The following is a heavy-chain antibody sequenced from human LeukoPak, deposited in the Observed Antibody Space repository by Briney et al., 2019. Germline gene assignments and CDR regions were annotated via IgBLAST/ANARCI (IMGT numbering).Heavy chain of an antibody. CDR2: IYHSGST. J-gene: IGHJ4*02. D-gene: IGHD4-17*01. V-gene: IGHV4-30-2*01. Sequence: SQTLSLTCAVSGGSISSGGYSWSWIRQPPGKGLEWIGYIYHSGSTYYNPSLKSRVTISVDRSKNQFSLKLSSVTAADTAVYYCARGTGDYGADYFDYWGQGTLVTVSS. CDR3: ARGTGDYGADYFDY. CDR1: GGSISSGGYS.